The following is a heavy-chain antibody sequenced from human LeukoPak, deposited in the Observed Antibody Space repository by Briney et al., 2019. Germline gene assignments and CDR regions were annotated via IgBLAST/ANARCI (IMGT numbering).Heavy chain of an antibody. J-gene: IGHJ4*02. Sequence: GGSLRLSCVASGFTFSHSWMTWVRQAPGKGLEWVGHIKEDGSSQNYADSVKGRFTIPRDNAKSSLHLQMNGLRAEDTAMYYCVKDSGWFHFDSWGQGTLVTVSS. CDR1: GFTFSHSW. D-gene: IGHD6-19*01. CDR3: VKDSGWFHFDS. CDR2: IKEDGSSQ. V-gene: IGHV3-7*03.